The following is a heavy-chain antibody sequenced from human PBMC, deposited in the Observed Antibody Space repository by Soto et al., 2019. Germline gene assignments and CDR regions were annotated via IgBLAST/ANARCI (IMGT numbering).Heavy chain of an antibody. CDR1: GYTFTNYY. CDR2: IHYSGATP. Sequence: ASVKVSCKASGYTFTNYYRHWVRQAPGQGLEWMGVIHYSGATPTYAQKFQGRVTMARDTSTSTVYVELSSLTSEDTAVYYCARGGRDFATIGSFEYSVELTLVPVCS. J-gene: IGHJ4*02. CDR3: ARGGRDFATIGSFEY. D-gene: IGHD3-16*01. V-gene: IGHV1-46*01.